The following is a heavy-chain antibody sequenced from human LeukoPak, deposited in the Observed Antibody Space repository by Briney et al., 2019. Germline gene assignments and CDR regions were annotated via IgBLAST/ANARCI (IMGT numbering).Heavy chain of an antibody. J-gene: IGHJ6*03. Sequence: SETLSLTCTVSGGSISSGDYYWSWIRQPPGKGLEWIGYIYYSGSTYYNPSLKSRVTISVDTSKNQFSLKLSSVTAADTAVYYCASLKGYCSSTSCLPPYYMDVWGKGTTVTVSS. D-gene: IGHD2-2*01. CDR1: GGSISSGDYY. CDR2: IYYSGST. V-gene: IGHV4-30-4*01. CDR3: ASLKGYCSSTSCLPPYYMDV.